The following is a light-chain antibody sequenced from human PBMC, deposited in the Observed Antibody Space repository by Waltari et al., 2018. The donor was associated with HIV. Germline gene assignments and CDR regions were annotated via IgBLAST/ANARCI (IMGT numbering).Light chain of an antibody. CDR2: LNRDGSH. J-gene: IGLJ2*01. V-gene: IGLV4-69*01. CDR1: SAHSTYA. Sequence: QLVLTQSPSASASLGASVKLTCTLSSAHSTYAIAWHQQQPDQGPHYLMKLNRDGSHRKGDGIPDRVSGSASGAERYLTISNVQSEDEGIYYCQTWGAGTVVFGGGTKLSVL. CDR3: QTWGAGTVV.